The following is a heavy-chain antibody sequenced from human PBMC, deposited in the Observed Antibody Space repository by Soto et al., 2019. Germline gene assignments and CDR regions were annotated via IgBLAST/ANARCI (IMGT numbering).Heavy chain of an antibody. CDR2: TRNKANSYTT. V-gene: IGHV3-72*01. D-gene: IGHD3-10*01. CDR3: ARTGEPSD. Sequence: GGSLRLSCAASGFTFSDHYMDWVRQAPGKGLEWVGRTRNKANSYTTEYAASVKGRFTISRDDSKNSLYLQMNSLKTEDTAVYYCARTGEPSDWGQGTLVTVSS. J-gene: IGHJ4*02. CDR1: GFTFSDHY.